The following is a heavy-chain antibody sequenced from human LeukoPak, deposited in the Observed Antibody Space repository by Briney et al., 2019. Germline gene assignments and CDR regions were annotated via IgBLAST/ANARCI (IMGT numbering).Heavy chain of an antibody. V-gene: IGHV3-7*04. CDR1: GFTFSSQW. Sequence: GGSLRLSCAPPGFTFSSQWMSWVRQAPGKGREWVANIKQDGREKYYVDSVKGRFTISRDNAKNSLYLQMNSLRAEDTAVYYCARASGQQRDNWFDPWGQGTLVTVSS. CDR2: IKQDGREK. CDR3: ARASGQQRDNWFDP. J-gene: IGHJ5*02. D-gene: IGHD6-13*01.